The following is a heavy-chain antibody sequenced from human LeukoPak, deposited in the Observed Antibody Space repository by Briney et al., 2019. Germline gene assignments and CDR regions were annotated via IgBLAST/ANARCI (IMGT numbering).Heavy chain of an antibody. CDR3: VKRGNDYYDSSGNFDFDF. V-gene: IGHV3-64D*06. D-gene: IGHD3-22*01. Sequence: GGSLRLSCSASGFIFNKYAMYWVRQAPGKGLEYVSAISSNGGSTHYADSVKGRFTISRDNSKNTLYLQMSSLRAEDTAVFYCVKRGNDYYDSSGNFDFDFWGQGTLVTVSS. CDR1: GFIFNKYA. J-gene: IGHJ4*02. CDR2: ISSNGGST.